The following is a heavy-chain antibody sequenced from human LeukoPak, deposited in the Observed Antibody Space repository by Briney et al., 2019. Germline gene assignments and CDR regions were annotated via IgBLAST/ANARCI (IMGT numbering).Heavy chain of an antibody. D-gene: IGHD2/OR15-2a*01. Sequence: GGSLRLSCAASGFTFSSYAMSWVRQAPGKGLEWVSAISGSGGSTYCADSVKGRFTISRDNSKNTLYLQMNGLRAEDTAVYYCAKVSGGYFQHWGQGTLVTVSS. CDR1: GFTFSSYA. CDR2: ISGSGGST. J-gene: IGHJ1*01. V-gene: IGHV3-23*01. CDR3: AKVSGGYFQH.